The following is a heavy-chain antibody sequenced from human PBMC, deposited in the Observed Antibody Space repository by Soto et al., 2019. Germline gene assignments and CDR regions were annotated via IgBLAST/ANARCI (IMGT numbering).Heavy chain of an antibody. D-gene: IGHD5-18*01. CDR2: IVVGRGNT. CDR1: GFTFTSSA. J-gene: IGHJ3*02. Sequence: AASVKVSCKASGFTFTSSAVQGVRQARGQRLEWIGWIVVGRGNTNYAQKSQERATITRDISTSTAYMELSSLRSEDTAVYYCGKDRNPPGYGYGPVEAFDIWGQGTMVTVSS. CDR3: GKDRNPPGYGYGPVEAFDI. V-gene: IGHV1-58*01.